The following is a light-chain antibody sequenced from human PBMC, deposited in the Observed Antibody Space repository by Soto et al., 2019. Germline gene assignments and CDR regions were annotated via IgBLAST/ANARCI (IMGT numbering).Light chain of an antibody. V-gene: IGKV3D-15*01. CDR3: QQYNNWPPVYT. J-gene: IGKJ2*01. Sequence: IVMTQSPATLSVSPGERATLSCRASQSVSSKLAWYQQKPGQAPRLLIYDASTRATGVPARFSGSGSGTEFSLTISSLQSEDFAVYYCQQYNNWPPVYTFGQGTKLEI. CDR2: DAS. CDR1: QSVSSK.